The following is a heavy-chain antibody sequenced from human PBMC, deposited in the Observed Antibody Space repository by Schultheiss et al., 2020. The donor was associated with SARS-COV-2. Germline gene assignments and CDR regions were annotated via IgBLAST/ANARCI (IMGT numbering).Heavy chain of an antibody. CDR2: IYYSGST. D-gene: IGHD1-26*01. CDR3: ASSIVGAVLDY. V-gene: IGHV4-30-4*01. Sequence: SETLSLTCTVSGGSISNTDYYWSWIRQPPGKGLEWIGYIYYSGSTYYNPSLQSRVTISVATSKNQLSLKLSSVTAADTAVYYCASSIVGAVLDYWGQGTLVTVSS. CDR1: GGSISNTDYY. J-gene: IGHJ4*02.